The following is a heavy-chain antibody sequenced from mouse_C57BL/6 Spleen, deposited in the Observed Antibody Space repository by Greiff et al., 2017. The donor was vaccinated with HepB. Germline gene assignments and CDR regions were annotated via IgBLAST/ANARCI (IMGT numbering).Heavy chain of an antibody. D-gene: IGHD2-5*01. CDR2: IDPSDSYT. CDR1: GYTFTSYW. Sequence: VQLQQPGAELVKPGASVKLSCKASGYTFTSYWMQWVKQRPGQGLEWIGEIDPSDSYTNYNQKFKGKATLTVDTSSSTAYMQLSSLTSEDSAVYYCARGAYYSNYANYWGQGTTLTVSS. J-gene: IGHJ2*01. V-gene: IGHV1-50*01. CDR3: ARGAYYSNYANY.